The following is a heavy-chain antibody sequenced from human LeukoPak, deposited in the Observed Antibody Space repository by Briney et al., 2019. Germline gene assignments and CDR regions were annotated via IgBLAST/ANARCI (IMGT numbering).Heavy chain of an antibody. Sequence: SLRLSCAASGFTFSDYYMSWVRQAPGKGLEWVSYISSSGSTIYYADSVKGRFTISKYNAKNSLYLQMNSLRAEDTALYYCARTDVLLPGYWGQGTLVTVSS. CDR1: GFTFSDYY. D-gene: IGHD2-15*01. CDR2: ISSSGSTI. J-gene: IGHJ4*02. V-gene: IGHV3-11*01. CDR3: ARTDVLLPGY.